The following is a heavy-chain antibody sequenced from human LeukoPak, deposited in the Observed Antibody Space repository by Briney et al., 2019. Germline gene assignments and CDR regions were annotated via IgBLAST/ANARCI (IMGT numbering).Heavy chain of an antibody. CDR2: ISNDGSTT. CDR3: AKDAVALDWFDP. V-gene: IGHV3-74*01. D-gene: IGHD5-12*01. Sequence: GGSLRLSCAASGFTFSTFWMHWVRQTPGKGLVWVSRISNDGSTTHYADSVKGRFTISRDNAKNTLFLHMNSLRAEDTAVYYCAKDAVALDWFDPWGQGTLVTVSS. CDR1: GFTFSTFW. J-gene: IGHJ5*02.